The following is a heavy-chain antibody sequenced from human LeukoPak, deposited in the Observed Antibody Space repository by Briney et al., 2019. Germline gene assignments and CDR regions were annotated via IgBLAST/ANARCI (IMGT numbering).Heavy chain of an antibody. D-gene: IGHD2-2*01. J-gene: IGHJ4*02. CDR3: ARGLGCSSTSCYSDFDY. Sequence: SETLSLTCTVSGGSISSGGYYWSWIRQHPGKGLEWIGYIYYSGSTYYNPSLKSRVTISVDTSKNQFSLKLSSVTAADTAVYYCARGLGCSSTSCYSDFDYWGQGTLVPVSS. V-gene: IGHV4-31*03. CDR2: IYYSGST. CDR1: GGSISSGGYY.